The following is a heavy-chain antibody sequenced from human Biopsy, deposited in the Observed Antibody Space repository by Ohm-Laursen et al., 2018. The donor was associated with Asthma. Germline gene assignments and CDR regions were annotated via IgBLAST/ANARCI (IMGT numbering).Heavy chain of an antibody. CDR2: ISKDASTQ. CDR3: VRDGTDDAFDI. CDR1: GFSFSNFA. Sequence: SLRLSCAASGFSFSNFAIHWVRRAPGKGLEWVGVISKDASTQDYADSVKGRFTMVRDNSKNTLDLQMNSLREEDTAVYYCVRDGTDDAFDIWGQGTVVSVSS. D-gene: IGHD1-1*01. V-gene: IGHV3-30*01. J-gene: IGHJ3*02.